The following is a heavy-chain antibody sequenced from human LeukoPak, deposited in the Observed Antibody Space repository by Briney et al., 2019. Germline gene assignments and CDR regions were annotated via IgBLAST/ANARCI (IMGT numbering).Heavy chain of an antibody. D-gene: IGHD6-19*01. Sequence: GGSLRLSCAASGFTFSSYGMHWVRQAPGKGLEWVAFIRYDGSNKYYADSVKGRFTISRDNSKNTLYLQMNSLRAEDTAVYYCSGSGWYWYYYYMDVWGKGTTVTISS. V-gene: IGHV3-30*02. CDR3: SGSGWYWYYYYMDV. CDR2: IRYDGSNK. CDR1: GFTFSSYG. J-gene: IGHJ6*03.